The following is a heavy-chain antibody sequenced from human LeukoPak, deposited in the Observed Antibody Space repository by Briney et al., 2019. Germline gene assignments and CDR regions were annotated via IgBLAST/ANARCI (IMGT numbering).Heavy chain of an antibody. J-gene: IGHJ3*02. V-gene: IGHV3-53*01. D-gene: IGHD4-17*01. Sequence: GGSLRRSCAASGFIVSSNYMSWVRQAPGKGLEWFSIIYSGGSTYYADSVKGRFTISRDNSKNTLYLQMNSLRAEDTAVYYCARHLSGDDIWGQGTMVTVSS. CDR3: ARHLSGDDI. CDR2: IYSGGST. CDR1: GFIVSSNY.